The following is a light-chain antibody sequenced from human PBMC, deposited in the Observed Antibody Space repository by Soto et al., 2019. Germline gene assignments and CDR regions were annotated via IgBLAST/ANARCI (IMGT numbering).Light chain of an antibody. CDR1: QGIGSF. CDR2: AAS. V-gene: IGKV1-9*01. J-gene: IGKJ4*01. CDR3: QQLGDYPLT. Sequence: DIQLTQSPSFLSASVGDRVTITCRASQGIGSFLAWFQQKPGNAPELLIYAASTLQSGVPSRFSGSGSGTELTLTVSSLQPADFATYYCQQLGDYPLTFGGGTEVETK.